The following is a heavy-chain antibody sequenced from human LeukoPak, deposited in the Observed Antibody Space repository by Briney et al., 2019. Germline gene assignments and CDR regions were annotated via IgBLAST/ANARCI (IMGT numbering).Heavy chain of an antibody. CDR2: INHSGST. Sequence: PSEALSLTCAVYGGSFSGYYWSWIRQPPGKGLVWIGEINHSGSTNYNPSLKSRVTISVDTSKNQFSLKLSSVTAADTAVYYCARAGDCSSTSCYPTADFDYWGQGTLVTVSS. CDR3: ARAGDCSSTSCYPTADFDY. CDR1: GGSFSGYY. V-gene: IGHV4-34*01. D-gene: IGHD2-2*01. J-gene: IGHJ4*02.